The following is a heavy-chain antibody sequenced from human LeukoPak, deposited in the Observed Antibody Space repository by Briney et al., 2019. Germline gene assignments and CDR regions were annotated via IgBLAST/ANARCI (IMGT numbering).Heavy chain of an antibody. V-gene: IGHV4-4*09. D-gene: IGHD6-19*01. Sequence: SETLSLTCTVSGGSISSYYWSWIRQPPGKGLEWIGYIYTSGSTNYNPSLKSRVTISVDTSKNQFSLKLSSVTAAHTAVYYCARRFEYSSGWYYYYMDVWGKGTTVTVPS. J-gene: IGHJ6*03. CDR3: ARRFEYSSGWYYYYMDV. CDR2: IYTSGST. CDR1: GGSISSYY.